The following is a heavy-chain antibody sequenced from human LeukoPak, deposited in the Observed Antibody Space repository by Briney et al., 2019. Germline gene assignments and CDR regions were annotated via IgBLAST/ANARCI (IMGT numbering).Heavy chain of an antibody. CDR3: AKRMGPSIAATDLDY. Sequence: GGSLRLSCAASGFTISNNFMSWVRQAPGKGLEWVSVIYAGGNTYYADSVKGRFTISRDNSKNTLYLQMNSLRAEDTAVYYCAKRMGPSIAATDLDYWGQGTLVTVSS. J-gene: IGHJ4*02. D-gene: IGHD6-13*01. CDR1: GFTISNNF. V-gene: IGHV3-66*01. CDR2: IYAGGNT.